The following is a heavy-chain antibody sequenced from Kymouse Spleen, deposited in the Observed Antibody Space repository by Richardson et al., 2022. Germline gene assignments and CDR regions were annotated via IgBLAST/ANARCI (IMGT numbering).Heavy chain of an antibody. D-gene: IGHD1-7*01. J-gene: IGHJ4*02. Sequence: QVQLVESGGGVVQPGRSLRLSCAASGFTFSSYGMHWVRQAPGKGLEWVAVISYDGSNKYYADSVKGRFTISRDNSKNTLYLQMNSLRAEDTAVYYCAKAGITGTYEENYFDYWGQGTLVTVSS. CDR2: ISYDGSNK. CDR3: AKAGITGTYEENYFDY. CDR1: GFTFSSYG. V-gene: IGHV3-30*18.